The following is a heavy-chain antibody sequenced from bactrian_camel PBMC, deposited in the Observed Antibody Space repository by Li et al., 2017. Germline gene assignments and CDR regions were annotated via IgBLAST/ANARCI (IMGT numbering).Heavy chain of an antibody. V-gene: IGHV3S53*01. J-gene: IGHJ4*01. CDR1: RYTYKRNC. CDR3: AADQLYGTCRDVLDFPA. Sequence: VQLVESGGGSVQAGGSLTLSCAAGRYTYKRNCMGWYRQRPGKDREGLAVLWIGGATTTYADSVKGRFIITRDKAKDLVYLQMNGLQPEDTGMYYCAADQLYGTCRDVLDFPARGQGTQVTVSS. D-gene: IGHD7*01. CDR2: LWIGGATT.